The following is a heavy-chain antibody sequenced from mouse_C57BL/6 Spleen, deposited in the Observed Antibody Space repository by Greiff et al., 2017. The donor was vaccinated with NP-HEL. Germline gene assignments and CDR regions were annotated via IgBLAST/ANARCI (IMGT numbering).Heavy chain of an antibody. V-gene: IGHV1-64*01. CDR1: GYTFTSYW. CDR2: IHPNSGST. Sequence: QVQLQQPGAELVKPGASVKLSCKASGYTFTSYWMHWVKQRPGQGLEWIGMIHPNSGSTNYHEKFKSKATLTVDKSSSTAYMQLSSLTSEDSAVYYCARGNYYAMDYWGQGTSVTVSS. CDR3: ARGNYYAMDY. J-gene: IGHJ4*01.